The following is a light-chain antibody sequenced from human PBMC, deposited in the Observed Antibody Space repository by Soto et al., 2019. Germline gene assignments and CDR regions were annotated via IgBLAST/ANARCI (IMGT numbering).Light chain of an antibody. CDR1: QSVIKSC. CDR2: DVS. V-gene: IGKV3-15*01. Sequence: ETVMTQSPATLSVSPGQRATLSCRASQSVIKSCLAWYQQKPGQAPRLLIYDVSTRATGIPARFSGSGSGTEFTLTISSLQSEDFAVYYCQQYSSWPLTFGGGTKVEIK. CDR3: QQYSSWPLT. J-gene: IGKJ4*01.